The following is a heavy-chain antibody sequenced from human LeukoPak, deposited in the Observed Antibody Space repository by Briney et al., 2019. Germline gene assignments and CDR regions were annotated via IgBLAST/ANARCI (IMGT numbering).Heavy chain of an antibody. CDR1: GFTFSSYA. CDR3: AKFYDILTSYFDY. D-gene: IGHD3-9*01. J-gene: IGHJ4*02. Sequence: GGSLRLSCAASGFTFSSYAMSWVRQSPGKGLEWVSAISGGGGSTYYAYYTDSVKGRFTISRDNSKNTLYLQMNSLRAEDTAVYYCAKFYDILTSYFDYWSQGTLVTVSS. CDR2: ISGGGGST. V-gene: IGHV3-23*01.